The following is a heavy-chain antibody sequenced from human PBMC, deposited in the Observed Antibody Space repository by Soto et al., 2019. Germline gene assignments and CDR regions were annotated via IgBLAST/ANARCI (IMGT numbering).Heavy chain of an antibody. V-gene: IGHV3-48*02. CDR2: ISSASGTI. CDR1: GFTFSTYS. D-gene: IGHD5-12*01. CDR3: ARNAAVAPNKFDP. Sequence: FLRLSCAASGFTFSTYSMNWVRQAPGKGLERVSSISSASGTIYYADSVKGRFTISSDNAKSSLYLQMNSLRDEDTAVYYCARNAAVAPNKFDPWGQGTLVTVSS. J-gene: IGHJ5*02.